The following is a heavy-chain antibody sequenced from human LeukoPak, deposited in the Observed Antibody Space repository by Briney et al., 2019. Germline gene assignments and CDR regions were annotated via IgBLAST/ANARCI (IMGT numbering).Heavy chain of an antibody. CDR3: ARDLAWSSNYYGMDV. Sequence: ASVKVSCKASGYTFTSYGISWVRQAPGQGLEWMGWISAYNGNTNYAQKLQGRVTMTTDTSTSTAYMELRGLRSDDTAVYYCARDLAWSSNYYGMDVWGQGTTVTVSS. CDR1: GYTFTSYG. D-gene: IGHD3-3*01. J-gene: IGHJ6*02. CDR2: ISAYNGNT. V-gene: IGHV1-18*01.